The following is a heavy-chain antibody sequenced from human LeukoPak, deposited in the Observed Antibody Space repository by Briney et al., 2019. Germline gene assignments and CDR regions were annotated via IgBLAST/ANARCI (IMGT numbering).Heavy chain of an antibody. D-gene: IGHD6-13*01. Sequence: SETLSLTCTVSGGSISSGGYYWSWIRQPPGKGLEWIGYIYHSGSTYYNPSLKSRVTISVDTSKNQFSLKLSSVTAADTAVYYCASYSSSWYADAFDIWGQGTMVTVSS. CDR1: GGSISSGGYY. CDR3: ASYSSSWYADAFDI. CDR2: IYHSGST. V-gene: IGHV4-30-2*05. J-gene: IGHJ3*02.